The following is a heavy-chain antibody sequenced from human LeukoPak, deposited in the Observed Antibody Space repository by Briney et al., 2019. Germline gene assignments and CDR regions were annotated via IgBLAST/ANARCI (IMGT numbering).Heavy chain of an antibody. Sequence: SVKVSCKASGYTFTGYYMHWVRQAPGQGLEWMGRIIPILGIANYAQKFQGRVTITADKSTSTAYMELSSLRSEDTAVYYCARDASYGGTSYWYFDLWGRGTLVTVSS. CDR2: IIPILGIA. CDR1: GYTFTGYY. V-gene: IGHV1-69*04. CDR3: ARDASYGGTSYWYFDL. D-gene: IGHD4-23*01. J-gene: IGHJ2*01.